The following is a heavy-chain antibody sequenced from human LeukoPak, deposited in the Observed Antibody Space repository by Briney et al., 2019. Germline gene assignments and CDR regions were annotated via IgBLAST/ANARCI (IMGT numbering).Heavy chain of an antibody. J-gene: IGHJ3*02. V-gene: IGHV3-30-3*01. CDR1: GFTLSSYA. CDR2: ISYDGSNK. CDR3: ARVGTELPWFGESPGAFDI. Sequence: GRSLRLSCAASGFTLSSYAMHWVRQAPGKGLEWVAVISYDGSNKYYADSVKGRFTISRDNSKNTLYLQMNSLRAEDTAVYYCARVGTELPWFGESPGAFDIWGQGTMVTVSS. D-gene: IGHD3-10*01.